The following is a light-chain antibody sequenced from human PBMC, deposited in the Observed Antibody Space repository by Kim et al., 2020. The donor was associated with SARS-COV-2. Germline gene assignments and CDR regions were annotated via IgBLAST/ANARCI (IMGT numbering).Light chain of an antibody. CDR3: QQYNNWHMYT. V-gene: IGKV3-15*01. Sequence: EIVMTQSPATLSVSPGERATLSCRASQSVSSNLAWYQQKPGQAPRLLIYGASTRATGIPARFSGSGSGTEFTLTISSLQSEDFAVYYCQQYNNWHMYTFGQGTKLEL. J-gene: IGKJ2*01. CDR1: QSVSSN. CDR2: GAS.